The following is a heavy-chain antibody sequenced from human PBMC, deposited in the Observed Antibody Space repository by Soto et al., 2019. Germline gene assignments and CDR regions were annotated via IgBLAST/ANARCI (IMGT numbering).Heavy chain of an antibody. CDR1: GGSFSGYY. V-gene: IGHV4-34*01. J-gene: IGHJ5*02. CDR3: ARKGKLTRGNWFGP. D-gene: IGHD1-1*01. CDR2: INHSGST. Sequence: SETLSLTCAVYGGSFSGYYWSWIRQPPGKGLEWIGEINHSGSTNYNPSLKSRVTISVDKSKNQFSLKLSSVTAADTAVYYCARKGKLTRGNWFGPWGQGTLVTVSS.